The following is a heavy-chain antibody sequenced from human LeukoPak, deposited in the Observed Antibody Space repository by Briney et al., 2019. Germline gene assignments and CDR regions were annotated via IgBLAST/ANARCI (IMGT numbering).Heavy chain of an antibody. V-gene: IGHV3-9*01. CDR1: GFTIDNSG. CDR2: INRNSGSI. J-gene: IGHJ4*02. D-gene: IGHD2-8*02. Sequence: PGRSLRLSCAASGFTIDNSGMYWVRQAPGKGLEWVSGINRNSGSIAYADSVKGRFTISRDNAKNSLFLQMTSLRAEDTALYYCTSGLHYWGQGTLVTVSS. CDR3: TSGLHY.